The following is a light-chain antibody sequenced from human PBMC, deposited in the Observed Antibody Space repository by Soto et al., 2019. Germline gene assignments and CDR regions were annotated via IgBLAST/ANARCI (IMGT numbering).Light chain of an antibody. Sequence: QSVLTQPPSASGTPGQRVTISCSGSSSNIGSNYVYWYQQLPGTAPKLLIYSNNQRPSGVPDRFSGSKSGTSASLAISGLRSEDEADYYCAAWDDSLSVDVFGTGTKLT. CDR2: SNN. CDR1: SSNIGSNY. V-gene: IGLV1-47*02. J-gene: IGLJ1*01. CDR3: AAWDDSLSVDV.